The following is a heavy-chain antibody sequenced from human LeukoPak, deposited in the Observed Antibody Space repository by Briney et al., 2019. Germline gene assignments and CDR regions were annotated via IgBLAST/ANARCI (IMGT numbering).Heavy chain of an antibody. V-gene: IGHV1-18*01. CDR2: ISAYNGST. D-gene: IGHD6-6*01. CDR3: ARDYSSWSY. J-gene: IGHJ4*02. CDR1: GYTFTSYG. Sequence: ASVKVSCKASGYTFTSYGISWVRQAPGQGLEWMGWISAYNGSTSYAQKFQGRVTMTRDTSTSTVYMELSSLRSEDTAVYYCARDYSSWSYWGQGTLVTVSS.